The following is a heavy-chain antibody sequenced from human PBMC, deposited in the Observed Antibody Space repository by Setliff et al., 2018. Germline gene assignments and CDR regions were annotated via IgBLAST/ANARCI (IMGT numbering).Heavy chain of an antibody. CDR2: ISHSGST. V-gene: IGHV4-38-2*02. D-gene: IGHD3-10*01. Sequence: SETLSLTCGVSGSSISNDYYWGWIRQPPGRGLEWIGIISHSGSTNYNSSLTSRVTISVDTSKNQFSLKLRSVTAADTAVYYCARDPGFRSGTWSLDLWGQGTQVTVSS. CDR3: ARDPGFRSGTWSLDL. J-gene: IGHJ5*02. CDR1: GSSISNDYY.